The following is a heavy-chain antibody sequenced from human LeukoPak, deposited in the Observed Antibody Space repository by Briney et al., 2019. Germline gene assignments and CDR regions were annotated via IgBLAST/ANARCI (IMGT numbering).Heavy chain of an antibody. V-gene: IGHV1-46*01. D-gene: IGHD3-22*01. Sequence: ASVKVSCKASGYTFTSYYMHWVRQAPGQGLEWMGIINPSGGSTSYAQKFQGRVTMTRDTSTSTVYMELSSLRSEDTAVYYCARAMIVVEREGIWYYFDYWGQGTLVTVSS. CDR2: INPSGGST. CDR3: ARAMIVVEREGIWYYFDY. J-gene: IGHJ4*02. CDR1: GYTFTSYY.